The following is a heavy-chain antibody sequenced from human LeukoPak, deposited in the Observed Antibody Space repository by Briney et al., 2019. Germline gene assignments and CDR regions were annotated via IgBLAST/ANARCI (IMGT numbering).Heavy chain of an antibody. CDR1: GFTFSNAW. J-gene: IGHJ4*02. CDR3: TTTPGRDY. Sequence: EGSLRLSCAASGFTFSNAWMSWVRQAPGKGLEWVGRVKSKADGGTTDYAAPVKGRFTISRDDSQNTLYLQMDSLKTEDTAVYYCTTTPGRDYWGQGTLVTVSS. D-gene: IGHD3-10*01. CDR2: VKSKADGGTT. V-gene: IGHV3-15*01.